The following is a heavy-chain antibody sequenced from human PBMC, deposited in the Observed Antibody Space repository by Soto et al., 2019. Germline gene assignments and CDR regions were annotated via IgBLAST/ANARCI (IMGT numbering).Heavy chain of an antibody. CDR3: ARENYCSGISGPTTLGALDI. D-gene: IGHD1-20*01. V-gene: IGHV3-30-3*01. J-gene: IGHJ3*02. CDR2: ISADGNTR. Sequence: GGSLRLSCVASGFTFSTYAMNWVRQAPGKGLEWVAVISADGNTRFYADSVKGRFTISRDSPKNTLYLQMDSLRPEDTAVFYCARENYCSGISGPTTLGALDIWGQGTMVTVSS. CDR1: GFTFSTYA.